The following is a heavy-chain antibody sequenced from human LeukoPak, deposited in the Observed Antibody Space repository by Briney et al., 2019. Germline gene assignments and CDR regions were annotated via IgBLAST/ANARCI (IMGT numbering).Heavy chain of an antibody. J-gene: IGHJ4*02. CDR2: IYHSGST. D-gene: IGHD5-24*01. V-gene: IGHV4-4*02. CDR3: ARNRDGYNSFDY. Sequence: PSETLSLTCAVSGGSISSSNWWSWVRQPPGKGLEWIGEIYHSGSTYYNPSLKSRVTISVDTSKNHFSLKLSSVTAADTAVYYCARNRDGYNSFDYWGQGTLVTVSS. CDR1: GGSISSSNW.